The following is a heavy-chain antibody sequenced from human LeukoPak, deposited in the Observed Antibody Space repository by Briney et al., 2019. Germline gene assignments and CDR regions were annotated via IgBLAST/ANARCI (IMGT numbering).Heavy chain of an antibody. J-gene: IGHJ4*02. CDR1: GXTFSTYA. V-gene: IGHV3-23*01. Sequence: QPGGSLRLSCAASGXTFSTYAMSWVRQAPGKGLEWVSTISSGGGFTYYADSVKGRFTISRDSSKNTLCLQMNSLRAEDTAVYYCAKDLRIRAGVPDYWGQGTLVTVSS. CDR2: ISSGGGFT. D-gene: IGHD2-8*01. CDR3: AKDLRIRAGVPDY.